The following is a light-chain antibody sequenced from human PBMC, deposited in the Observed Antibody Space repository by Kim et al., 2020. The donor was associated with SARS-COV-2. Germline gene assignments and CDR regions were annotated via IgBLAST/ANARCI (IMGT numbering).Light chain of an antibody. CDR2: DAS. J-gene: IGKJ4*01. V-gene: IGKV3-11*01. Sequence: EIVLTQSPAILSLSPGERATLSCRASQTIITYLAWYQQKPGRAPRLLIYDASNRATGIPARFSGSGSGTDFTLTISSLEPEDFAVYDCQQRSSWPLTFGGGTKVDIK. CDR3: QQRSSWPLT. CDR1: QTIITY.